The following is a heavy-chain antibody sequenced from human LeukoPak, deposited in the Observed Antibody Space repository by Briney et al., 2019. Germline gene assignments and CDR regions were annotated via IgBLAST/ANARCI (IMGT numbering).Heavy chain of an antibody. CDR1: GFTFSSYE. CDR2: ISSSGSTI. J-gene: IGHJ6*04. Sequence: PGGSLRLSCAASGFTFSSYEMNWVRQAPGKGLEWVSYISSSGSTIYYADSVKGRFTISRDNAKNSLYLQMNSLRAQDTAVYYCAELGITMIGGVWGKGPTVTISS. CDR3: AELGITMIGGV. V-gene: IGHV3-48*03. D-gene: IGHD3-10*02.